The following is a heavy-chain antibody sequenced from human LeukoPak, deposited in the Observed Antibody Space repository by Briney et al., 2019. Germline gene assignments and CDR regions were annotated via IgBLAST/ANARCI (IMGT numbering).Heavy chain of an antibody. D-gene: IGHD1-26*01. Sequence: ASVKVSCKASGYTFTGYYMHWVRQAPGQGLEWMGWISAYNGNTNYAQKLQGRVTMTTDTSTSTAYMELRSLRSDDTAVYYCASGIVGATAVDYWGQGTLVTVSS. CDR2: ISAYNGNT. V-gene: IGHV1-18*04. CDR3: ASGIVGATAVDY. CDR1: GYTFTGYY. J-gene: IGHJ4*02.